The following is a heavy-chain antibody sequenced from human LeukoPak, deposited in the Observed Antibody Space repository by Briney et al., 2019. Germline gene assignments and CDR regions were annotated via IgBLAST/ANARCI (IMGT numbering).Heavy chain of an antibody. CDR1: GLTVSSYS. J-gene: IGHJ4*02. CDR2: ISGSGGST. V-gene: IGHV3-23*01. CDR3: AKDLGAAAAPFDY. Sequence: GGSLRLSCAASGLTVSSYSMSWVRQAPGKGLEWVSAISGSGGSTYYADSVKCRFTISRDNSKNTLYLQMNSLRAEDTAVYYCAKDLGAAAAPFDYWGQGTLVTVSS. D-gene: IGHD6-13*01.